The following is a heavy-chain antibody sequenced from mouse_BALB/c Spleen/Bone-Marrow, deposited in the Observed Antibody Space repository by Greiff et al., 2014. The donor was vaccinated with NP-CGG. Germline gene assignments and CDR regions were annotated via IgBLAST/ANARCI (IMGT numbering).Heavy chain of an antibody. D-gene: IGHD1-1*01. Sequence: VQLQQSGAELVRPGASVKLSCKASGYTFTSNWINWVKQRPRQGLEWIGNIYPSDSYTNYNQKFKDKATLTVNKSSSTAYMQLSSPTSEDSAVYYCTRGSSYVGYAMDYWGQGTSVTVSS. CDR1: GYTFTSNW. J-gene: IGHJ4*01. V-gene: IGHV1-69*02. CDR3: TRGSSYVGYAMDY. CDR2: IYPSDSYT.